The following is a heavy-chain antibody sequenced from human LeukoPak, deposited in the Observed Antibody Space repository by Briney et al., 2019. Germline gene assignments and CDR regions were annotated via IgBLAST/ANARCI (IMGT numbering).Heavy chain of an antibody. V-gene: IGHV4-34*01. J-gene: IGHJ4*02. CDR2: INHSGST. CDR3: ARGAAAVY. CDR1: GGSFSGYY. Sequence: SETLSLTCAVYGGSFSGYYWSWIRQPPGKGLEWIGEINHSGSTNYNPSLKSRVTISVDTSKNQFSLKLSSVTAADTAVYYCARGAAAVYWGQGTLVTVSS. D-gene: IGHD6-13*01.